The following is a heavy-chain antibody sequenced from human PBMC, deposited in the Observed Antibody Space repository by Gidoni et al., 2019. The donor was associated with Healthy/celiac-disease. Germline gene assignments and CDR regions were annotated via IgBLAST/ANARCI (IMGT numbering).Heavy chain of an antibody. V-gene: IGHV3-23*01. J-gene: IGHJ4*02. Sequence: EVQLLESGGGLVQPGGSLSLSCAAPGLPFPGYAMSWVRQAPGKGLEGVSAISGSGGSTYYADSVKGRFTISRDNSKNTLYLQMNSLRAEDTAVYYCAKDPIYSSGWSSPVDYWGQGTLVTVSS. D-gene: IGHD6-19*01. CDR2: ISGSGGST. CDR1: GLPFPGYA. CDR3: AKDPIYSSGWSSPVDY.